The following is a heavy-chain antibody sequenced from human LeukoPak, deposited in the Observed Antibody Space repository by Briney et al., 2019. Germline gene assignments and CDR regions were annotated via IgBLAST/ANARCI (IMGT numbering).Heavy chain of an antibody. J-gene: IGHJ4*02. Sequence: PGGSLRLSCTASRFTFRSYWMHWVRQAPGKGLVWVSRINSDGSDTASADSVKGRFTISRDNARNTLYLQMNSLRAEDTAVYYCARGSCHFDSWGQGTLVTVSS. V-gene: IGHV3-74*01. CDR1: RFTFRSYW. CDR3: ARGSCHFDS. D-gene: IGHD1-26*01. CDR2: INSDGSDT.